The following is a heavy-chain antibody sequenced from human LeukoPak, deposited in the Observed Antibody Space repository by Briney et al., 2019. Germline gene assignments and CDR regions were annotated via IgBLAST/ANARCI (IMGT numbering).Heavy chain of an antibody. CDR2: IYYSGST. CDR3: ARKLGIAVGDYYYYGLDV. J-gene: IGHJ6*02. D-gene: IGHD6-19*01. Sequence: SETLSLTCTVSGGSVNSGDSFWSWIRQPPGKGLEWIGNIYYSGSTNYNPSLQSRVTVSIDTSKNQFSLKVRSVTPADTAVYYCARKLGIAVGDYYYYGLDVWGQGTTVTVSS. V-gene: IGHV4-61*08. CDR1: GGSVNSGDSF.